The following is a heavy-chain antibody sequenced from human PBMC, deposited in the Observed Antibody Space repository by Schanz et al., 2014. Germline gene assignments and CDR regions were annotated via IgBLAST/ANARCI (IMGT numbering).Heavy chain of an antibody. D-gene: IGHD4-17*01. V-gene: IGHV3-30*04. Sequence: QVQLVESGGGVVQPGRSLRLSCAASGFTFSSYTIHWVRQAPGKGLEWVAVISSDGSNKYYADSVKGRFTISRDNAKNALYLQMNSLRAEDTAVYYCVRDTDYHFDYWGQGTLVTVSS. J-gene: IGHJ4*02. CDR1: GFTFSSYT. CDR2: ISSDGSNK. CDR3: VRDTDYHFDY.